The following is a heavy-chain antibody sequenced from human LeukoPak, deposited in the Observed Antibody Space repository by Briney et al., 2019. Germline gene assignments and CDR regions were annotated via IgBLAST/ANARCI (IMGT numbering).Heavy chain of an antibody. Sequence: SQTMYLTCTVSGRSISSYCWSWIRHPAGKGLEWIGRIYTSGNTDYHPSLKSQVTKSVDTCKNQFALKLSSVTAADTAVYYCARDMWCSMSSGYYYDAFDIWGQGTMVTVSS. D-gene: IGHD3-22*01. CDR1: GRSISSYC. J-gene: IGHJ3*02. V-gene: IGHV4-4*07. CDR3: ARDMWCSMSSGYYYDAFDI. CDR2: IYTSGNT.